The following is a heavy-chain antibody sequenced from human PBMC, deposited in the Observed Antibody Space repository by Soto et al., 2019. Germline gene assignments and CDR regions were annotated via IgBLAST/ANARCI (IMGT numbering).Heavy chain of an antibody. D-gene: IGHD3-16*01. CDR1: GSTFSSYW. V-gene: IGHV3-74*01. J-gene: IGHJ4*02. CDR2: INSDGSST. CDR3: ARDDRDYVWGSFRYFDS. Sequence: GGSLRLSCAASGSTFSSYWMQWVRQAPGKGPVWVSRINSDGSSTTYAESVKGRFSVSRDNAKNTLYLQMDSLKTEDTAVYFCARDDRDYVWGSFRYFDSWGQGTQVTVSS.